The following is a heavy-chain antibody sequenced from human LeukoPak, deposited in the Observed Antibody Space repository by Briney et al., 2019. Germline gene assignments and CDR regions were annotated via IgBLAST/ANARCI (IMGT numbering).Heavy chain of an antibody. CDR3: AREDRDGYAKPPDY. J-gene: IGHJ4*02. Sequence: QSGGSLRLSCAASGFTFSSYGMHWVRQAPGKGLEWVAVIWYDGSNKYYADSVKGRFTISRDNSKNTLYLQMNSLRAEDTAVYYCAREDRDGYAKPPDYWGQGTLVTVSS. CDR2: IWYDGSNK. V-gene: IGHV3-33*01. D-gene: IGHD5-24*01. CDR1: GFTFSSYG.